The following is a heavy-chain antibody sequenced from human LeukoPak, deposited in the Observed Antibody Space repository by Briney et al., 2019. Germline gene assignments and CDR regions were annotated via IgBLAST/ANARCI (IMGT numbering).Heavy chain of an antibody. D-gene: IGHD3-3*01. J-gene: IGHJ6*03. CDR3: ARDRQTYYDFWSGYYEYYYYYMDV. CDR1: GGSISSGGYY. Sequence: SETLSLTCTVPGGSISSGGYYWSWIRQPPGKGLEWIGYIYHSGSTYYNPSLKSRVTISVDRSKNQFSLKLSSVTAADTAVYYCARDRQTYYDFWSGYYEYYYYYMDVWGKGTTVTVSS. CDR2: IYHSGST. V-gene: IGHV4-30-2*01.